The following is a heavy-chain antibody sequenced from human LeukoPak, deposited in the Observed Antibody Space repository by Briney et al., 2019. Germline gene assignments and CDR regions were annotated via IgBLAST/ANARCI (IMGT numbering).Heavy chain of an antibody. Sequence: SETLSLTCTVSGGSISSSSYYWGWIRQPPGKGLEWIGSIYYSGSTYYNPSLKSRVTISVDTSKNQSSLKLSSATAADTAVYYCARFRAAGVDYWGQGTLVTVSS. CDR2: IYYSGST. V-gene: IGHV4-39*01. CDR1: GGSISSSSYY. D-gene: IGHD6-13*01. J-gene: IGHJ4*02. CDR3: ARFRAAGVDY.